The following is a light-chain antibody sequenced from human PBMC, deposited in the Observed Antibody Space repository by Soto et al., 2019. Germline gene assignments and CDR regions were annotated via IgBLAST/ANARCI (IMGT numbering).Light chain of an antibody. CDR2: DVN. V-gene: IGLV2-11*01. J-gene: IGLJ2*01. Sequence: QSALTQPRSVSGSPGQSVTISCTGTSSDVGGYNFVSWHQHHPGKAPKLMIYDVNKRPSGVPDRFSGSKSGNTASLSISGLQAEDEADYYCCSYAGSSTSVFGGGTKLTVL. CDR1: SSDVGGYNF. CDR3: CSYAGSSTSV.